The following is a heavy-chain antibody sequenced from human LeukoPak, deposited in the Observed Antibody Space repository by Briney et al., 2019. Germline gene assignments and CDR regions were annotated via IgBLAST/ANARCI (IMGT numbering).Heavy chain of an antibody. CDR1: GGTFSSYA. J-gene: IGHJ4*01. D-gene: IGHD5-18*01. V-gene: IGHV1-69*01. Sequence: SVKVSCKASGGTFSSYAISWVRQAPGQGLEWMGGIIPIFGTANYAQKFQGRVTITADESTSTAYMELSSLRSEDTAVYHCARDHNEYSYGLLHYWGQGTLVTVSS. CDR2: IIPIFGTA. CDR3: ARDHNEYSYGLLHY.